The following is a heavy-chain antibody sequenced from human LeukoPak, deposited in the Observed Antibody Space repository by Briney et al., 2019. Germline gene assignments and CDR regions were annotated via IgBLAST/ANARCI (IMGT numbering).Heavy chain of an antibody. CDR2: IYYSGST. V-gene: IGHV4-59*12. CDR1: GGSISSYY. Sequence: SETLSLTCTVSGGSISSYYWSWIRQPPGKGLEWIGYIYYSGSTNYNPSLKSRVTISVDTSKNQFSLKLSSVTAADTAVYYCARDRLALFDYWGQGTLVTVSS. J-gene: IGHJ4*02. D-gene: IGHD6-19*01. CDR3: ARDRLALFDY.